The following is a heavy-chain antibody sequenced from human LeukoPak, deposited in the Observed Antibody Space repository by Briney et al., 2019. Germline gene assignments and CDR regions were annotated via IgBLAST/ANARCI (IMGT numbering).Heavy chain of an antibody. D-gene: IGHD3-3*01. CDR2: INTNTGNP. Sequence: SVKVSCKASGYPFISYVMNWVRQAPGQGLEWMGWINTNTGNPTYAQGFTGRFVFSLDTSVSTAYLQISSLKAEDTAVYYCARSDYYDFWSAYYYFDYWGQGTLVTVSS. J-gene: IGHJ4*02. V-gene: IGHV7-4-1*02. CDR1: GYPFISYV. CDR3: ARSDYYDFWSAYYYFDY.